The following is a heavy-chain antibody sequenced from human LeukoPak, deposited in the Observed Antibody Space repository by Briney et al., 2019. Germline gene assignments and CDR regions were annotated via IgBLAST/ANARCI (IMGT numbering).Heavy chain of an antibody. CDR3: ATVYYDSSGSQAGFDY. Sequence: ASVKVSCKVSGYTLTELSMHWVRQAPGKGLEWMEGFDPEDGETIYAQKFQGRVTMTEDTSTDRAYMELSSLRSEDTAVYYCATVYYDSSGSQAGFDYWGQGTLVTVSS. V-gene: IGHV1-24*01. J-gene: IGHJ4*02. CDR1: GYTLTELS. D-gene: IGHD3-22*01. CDR2: FDPEDGET.